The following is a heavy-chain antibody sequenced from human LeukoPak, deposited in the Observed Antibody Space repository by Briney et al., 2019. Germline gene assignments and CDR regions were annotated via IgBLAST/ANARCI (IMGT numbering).Heavy chain of an antibody. CDR2: IYYSGTT. CDR1: GGSISSYY. V-gene: IGHV4-59*08. CDR3: ARRGIAAAGYDY. J-gene: IGHJ4*02. Sequence: KPSETLSLTCTVSGGSISSYYWSWIRQPPGKGLEWIGYIYYSGTTNYNPSLKSRDTILVDTSKNQFSLNLSSVTAADTAVYYCARRGIAAAGYDYWGQGTLVTVSS. D-gene: IGHD6-13*01.